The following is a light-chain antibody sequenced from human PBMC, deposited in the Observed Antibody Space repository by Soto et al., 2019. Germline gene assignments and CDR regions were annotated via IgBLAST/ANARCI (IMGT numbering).Light chain of an antibody. V-gene: IGKV3-11*01. CDR3: QQRHMWPIT. Sequence: EVMMTHSPSTLSLSPWGSPTLSCRASQSFRGLLAWYQQKPGQAPRLLIYDAYNRATGIPPRFSGSGSGTDFTLTISSLEPEDSAVYYCQQRHMWPITFGQGTRLEIK. CDR1: QSFRGL. CDR2: DAY. J-gene: IGKJ5*01.